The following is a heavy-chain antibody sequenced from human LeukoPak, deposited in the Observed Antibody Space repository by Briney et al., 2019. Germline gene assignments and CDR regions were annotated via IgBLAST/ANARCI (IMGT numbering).Heavy chain of an antibody. CDR1: GGSISSGGYY. Sequence: PSETLSLTCTVSGGSISSGGYYWRWIRQPPGKGLEWIGYIYHSGSTYYNPSLKSRVTISVDRSKNQFSLKLGSVTAADTAVYYCARSSGSYVQSSFDYWGQGTLVTVSS. D-gene: IGHD1-26*01. CDR3: ARSSGSYVQSSFDY. CDR2: IYHSGST. V-gene: IGHV4-30-2*01. J-gene: IGHJ4*02.